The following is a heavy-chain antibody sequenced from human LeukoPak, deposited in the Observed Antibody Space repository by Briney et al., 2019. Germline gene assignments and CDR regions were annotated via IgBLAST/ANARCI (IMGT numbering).Heavy chain of an antibody. CDR2: ISGSGGST. J-gene: IGHJ4*02. Sequence: GGSLRLSCAASGFTFSSYAMSWVRQAPGKGLEWVSAISGSGGSTYYADSVKGRFTISRDNSKNTLYLQMNSLRAEDTAVYYCAKDRPAHYDFWSGYNYFGYWGQGTLVTVSS. D-gene: IGHD3-3*01. V-gene: IGHV3-23*01. CDR3: AKDRPAHYDFWSGYNYFGY. CDR1: GFTFSSYA.